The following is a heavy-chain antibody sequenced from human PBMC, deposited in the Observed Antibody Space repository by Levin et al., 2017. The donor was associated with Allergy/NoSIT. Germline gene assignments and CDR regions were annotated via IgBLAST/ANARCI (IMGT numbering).Heavy chain of an antibody. CDR1: GGSISSSSYY. V-gene: IGHV4-39*01. Sequence: SETLSLTCTVSGGSISSSSYYWGWIRQPPGKGLEWIGSIYYSGSTYYNPSLKSRVTISVDTSKNQFSLKLSSVTAADTAVYYCARQWFGAQDAFDIWGQGTMVTVSS. D-gene: IGHD3-10*01. J-gene: IGHJ3*02. CDR2: IYYSGST. CDR3: ARQWFGAQDAFDI.